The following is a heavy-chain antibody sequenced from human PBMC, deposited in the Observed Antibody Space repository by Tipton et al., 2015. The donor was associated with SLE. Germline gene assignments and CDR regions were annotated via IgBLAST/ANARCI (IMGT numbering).Heavy chain of an antibody. Sequence: SLTCTVSGGSISSYYWSWIRQPPGKGLEWIGYIYYSGSTNYNPSLKSRVTISVDTSKNQFSLKLSSVTAADTAVYYCAGRGYYYYYMDVWGKGTTVTVSS. CDR1: GGSISSYY. V-gene: IGHV4-59*01. J-gene: IGHJ6*03. CDR3: AGRGYYYYYMDV. CDR2: IYYSGST.